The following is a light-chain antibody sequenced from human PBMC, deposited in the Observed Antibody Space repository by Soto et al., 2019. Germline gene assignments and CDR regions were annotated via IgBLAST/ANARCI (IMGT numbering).Light chain of an antibody. Sequence: AIQLTQSPSSLSASVGDRVTITCRASQGISSALAWYQQKPGKAPKLLIYDASSLESGVPSRFSGSGSGTEFTLTISSLQPDDFATYFCQQYQTYSTFGQGTRLEIK. J-gene: IGKJ5*01. CDR2: DAS. CDR3: QQYQTYST. CDR1: QGISSA. V-gene: IGKV1-13*02.